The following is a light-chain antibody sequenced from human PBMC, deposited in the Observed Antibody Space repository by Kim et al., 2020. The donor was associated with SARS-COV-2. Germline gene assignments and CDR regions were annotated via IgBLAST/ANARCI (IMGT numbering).Light chain of an antibody. Sequence: GQSITISCTGTIGDVGAYDSVSWYQQHPGKAPKVMIYDVSNRPSGVSNRFSGSKSGNTASLTISGLQAEDEADYYCSSYTTSSTLVFGGGTQLTVL. V-gene: IGLV2-14*03. CDR1: IGDVGAYDS. J-gene: IGLJ2*01. CDR3: SSYTTSSTLV. CDR2: DVS.